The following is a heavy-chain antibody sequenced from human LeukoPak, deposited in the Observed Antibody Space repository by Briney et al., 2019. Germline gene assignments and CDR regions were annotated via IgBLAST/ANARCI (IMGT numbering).Heavy chain of an antibody. CDR2: IRYDGTNT. Sequence: GGSLRLSCAASGFTFSSYAMSWVRQAPGKGLEWVAFIRYDGTNTYYADSVKGRFTISRDNSKNTLYLQMNSLRVEDTAMYYCAKISVYASGEGYWGQGTLVTVSS. J-gene: IGHJ4*02. CDR1: GFTFSSYA. D-gene: IGHD3-10*01. V-gene: IGHV3-30*02. CDR3: AKISVYASGEGY.